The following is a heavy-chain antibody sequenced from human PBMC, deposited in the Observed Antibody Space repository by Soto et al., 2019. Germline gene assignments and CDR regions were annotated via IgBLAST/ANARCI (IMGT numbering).Heavy chain of an antibody. CDR2: TYYRSRWFN. CDR1: GDSVSTNSAT. D-gene: IGHD3-9*01. V-gene: IGHV6-1*01. CDR3: TTCSIEDYDILDGPDY. Sequence: SQTLSLTCAISGDSVSTNSATWDWIRQSPSRGLEWLGRTYYRSRWFNDYAASVKGRITINPDTSNNQFSLKTEDTAVYYCTTCSIEDYDILDGPDYWGQGTLVTVSS. J-gene: IGHJ4*02.